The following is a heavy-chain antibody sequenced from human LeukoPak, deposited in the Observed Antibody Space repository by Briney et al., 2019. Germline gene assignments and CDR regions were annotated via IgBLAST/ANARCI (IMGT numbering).Heavy chain of an antibody. CDR2: IKQDGSEK. CDR3: ARDPTSGSYTDY. CDR1: GFTLSSHR. J-gene: IGHJ4*02. D-gene: IGHD1-26*01. V-gene: IGHV3-7*01. Sequence: GGSLRLSCSAYGFTLSSHRMSWVRQAPGKGLEWVANIKQDGSEKYYVDSVKGRFTISRDNAKNSLYLQMNSLRAEDTAVYYCARDPTSGSYTDYWGQGTLVTVSS.